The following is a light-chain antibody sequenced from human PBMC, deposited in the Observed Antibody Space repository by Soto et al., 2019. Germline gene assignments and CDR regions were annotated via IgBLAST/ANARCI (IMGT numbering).Light chain of an antibody. V-gene: IGKV1-5*01. CDR2: DAS. CDR1: QSISTH. Sequence: EIQMTQSPPTLSASVGDRVTITCRASQSISTHLAWYQQKPGKAHEVLIYDASTLESGVPSRFSGSGSGTKFTLTISSLQPDDFATYYCQQYSSNLYTFGQGTKLEIK. CDR3: QQYSSNLYT. J-gene: IGKJ2*01.